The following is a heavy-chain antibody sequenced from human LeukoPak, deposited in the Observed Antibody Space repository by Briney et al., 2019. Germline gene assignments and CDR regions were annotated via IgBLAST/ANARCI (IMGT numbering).Heavy chain of an antibody. D-gene: IGHD6-19*01. V-gene: IGHV4-4*09. CDR1: GASMSSNY. CDR2: IYHSGNT. CDR3: ASTRRAAVAGRFDS. Sequence: PSETVSLTCNVSGASMSSNYWSWIRQPPGKGLEWIGYIYHSGNTNYSPSLESRVTMSVDESKNQFSLRVHFVSAADTAVYYCASTRRAAVAGRFDSWGQGTLVTVSS. J-gene: IGHJ4*02.